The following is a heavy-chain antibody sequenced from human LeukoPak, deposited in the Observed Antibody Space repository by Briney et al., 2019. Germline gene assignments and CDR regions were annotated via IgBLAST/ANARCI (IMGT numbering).Heavy chain of an antibody. Sequence: GRSLRLSCVAYGFNFRDYSMNWVRQAPGKGLDWVSGISGTSSYMYYGDSVKGRFTVSRDNAKNSLYLHMESLRVEDTAVYYCARDLHYYGSGPWGQGTLVTVSS. J-gene: IGHJ5*02. D-gene: IGHD3-10*01. CDR2: ISGTSSYM. V-gene: IGHV3-21*01. CDR1: GFNFRDYS. CDR3: ARDLHYYGSGP.